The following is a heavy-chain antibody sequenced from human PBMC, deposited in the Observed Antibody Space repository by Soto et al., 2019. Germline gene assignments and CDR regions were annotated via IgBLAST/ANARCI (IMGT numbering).Heavy chain of an antibody. J-gene: IGHJ4*02. V-gene: IGHV1-69*06. CDR1: GGTFSSYA. Sequence: GASVKVSCKASGGTFSSYAISWVRQAPGQGLEWMGGIIPIFGTANYAQKFQGRVTITADKSTSTAYMELSSLRSEDTAVYYCARSHSYGYYFDYWGQGTLVTVSS. CDR3: ARSHSYGYYFDY. D-gene: IGHD5-18*01. CDR2: IIPIFGTA.